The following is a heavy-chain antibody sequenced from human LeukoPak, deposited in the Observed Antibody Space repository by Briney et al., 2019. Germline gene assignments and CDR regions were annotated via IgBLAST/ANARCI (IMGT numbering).Heavy chain of an antibody. CDR3: AREPPHSWYSDL. CDR1: GFTVSSNY. J-gene: IGHJ2*01. Sequence: GGSLRLSCAASGFTVSSNYMSWVRQAPGKGLEWVSVIYSGGSTYYADAVKGRFTISRDNAKNSLYLQMNSLRAEDTAVYYCAREPPHSWYSDLWGRGTLVTVSS. V-gene: IGHV3-66*01. CDR2: IYSGGST.